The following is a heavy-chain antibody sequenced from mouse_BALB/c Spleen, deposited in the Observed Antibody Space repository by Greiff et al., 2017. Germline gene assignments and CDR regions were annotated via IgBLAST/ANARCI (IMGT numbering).Heavy chain of an antibody. CDR3: ARWGLRLPPML. CDR2: ILPGSGST. J-gene: IGHJ4*01. V-gene: IGHV1-9*01. Sequence: QVQLQQSGAELMKPGASVKISCKATGYTFSSYWIEWVKQRPGHGLEWIGEILPGSGSTNYNEKFKGKATFTADTSSNTAYMQLSSLTSEDSAVYYCARWGLRLPPMLWGQGTSVTVSS. CDR1: GYTFSSYW. D-gene: IGHD1-2*01.